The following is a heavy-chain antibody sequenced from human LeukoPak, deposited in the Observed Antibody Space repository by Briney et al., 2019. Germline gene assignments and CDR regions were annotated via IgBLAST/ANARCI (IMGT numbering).Heavy chain of an antibody. D-gene: IGHD5-18*01. Sequence: PGGSLRLSCAASGFTFSSYWMSWVRQAPGKGLEWVANIKQDGSEKYYVDSVKGRFTISRDNAKNSLYLQMNSLRAEDTPVYYCARDLRYSYGFFDYWGQGTMVTVSS. J-gene: IGHJ4*02. CDR3: ARDLRYSYGFFDY. CDR1: GFTFSSYW. V-gene: IGHV3-7*01. CDR2: IKQDGSEK.